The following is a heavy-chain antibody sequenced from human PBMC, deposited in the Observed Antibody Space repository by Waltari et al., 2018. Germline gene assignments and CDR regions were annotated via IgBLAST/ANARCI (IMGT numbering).Heavy chain of an antibody. V-gene: IGHV4-34*01. Sequence: QVQIQQWGAGLLKASETLSLTCGVYGGSFSGFYWSWIRQPPGKGLEWIGEINHRGSTNYSPSLKSRVTISVDTSKKQFSLKLSSVTAADTAVYYCARGDRVAAAGVFDYWGQGAPVTVSS. CDR1: GGSFSGFY. CDR3: ARGDRVAAAGVFDY. CDR2: INHRGST. J-gene: IGHJ4*02. D-gene: IGHD6-13*01.